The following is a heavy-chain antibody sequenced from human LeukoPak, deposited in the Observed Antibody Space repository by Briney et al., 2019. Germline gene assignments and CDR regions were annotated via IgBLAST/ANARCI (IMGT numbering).Heavy chain of an antibody. V-gene: IGHV3-74*01. J-gene: IGHJ3*02. Sequence: GGSLRLSCAASGFTFSSYWMHWVRQAPGKGLVWVSRINSDGSSTSYADSVKGRFTISRDNAKNTLYLQMNSLRAEDTAVYYCARDHMTTVTTYAFDIWGQGTMVTVSS. CDR1: GFTFSSYW. CDR2: INSDGSST. CDR3: ARDHMTTVTTYAFDI. D-gene: IGHD4-17*01.